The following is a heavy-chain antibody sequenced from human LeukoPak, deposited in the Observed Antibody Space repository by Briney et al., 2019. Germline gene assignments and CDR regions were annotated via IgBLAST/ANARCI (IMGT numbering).Heavy chain of an antibody. CDR2: IIPIFGTA. CDR3: ASDDFWSGYSSFDY. D-gene: IGHD3-3*01. V-gene: IGHV1-69*05. Sequence: SVKVSCKASGGTFSSYAISWVRQAPGQGLEWMGGIIPIFGTANYAHKFQGRVTITTDESTSTAYMELSSLRSEDTAVYYCASDDFWSGYSSFDYWGQGTLVTVSS. CDR1: GGTFSSYA. J-gene: IGHJ4*02.